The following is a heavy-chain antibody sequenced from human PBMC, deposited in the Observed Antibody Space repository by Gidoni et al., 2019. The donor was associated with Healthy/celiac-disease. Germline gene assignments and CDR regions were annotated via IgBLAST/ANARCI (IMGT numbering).Heavy chain of an antibody. Sequence: EVQLVESGGGLVKPGGSLRLSCAASGFTFSSYRMNWVRQAPGKGLEWVSSISSSSSYIYYADSVKGRFTISRDNAKNSLYLQMNSLRAEDTAVYYWAREDYGDYDHIVYYGMDVWGQGTTVTVSS. J-gene: IGHJ6*02. CDR2: ISSSSSYI. CDR1: GFTFSSYR. D-gene: IGHD4-17*01. V-gene: IGHV3-21*01. CDR3: AREDYGDYDHIVYYGMDV.